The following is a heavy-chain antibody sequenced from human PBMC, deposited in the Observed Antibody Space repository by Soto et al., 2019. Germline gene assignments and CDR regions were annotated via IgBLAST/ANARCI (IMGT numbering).Heavy chain of an antibody. D-gene: IGHD3-10*01. CDR1: GYSFTGYY. Sequence: QVQLVQSGAEVKKPGASVKVSCKASGYSFTGYYMHWVRQAPGQGLEWMGWINPNRGGTNYAHKLQRWVTMTRDTPISTAYMELSRVRSDGTAVYYCARDMVTMVRGVITNYYYCGMDVRGQGTTVTVSS. V-gene: IGHV1-2*04. CDR3: ARDMVTMVRGVITNYYYCGMDV. J-gene: IGHJ6*02. CDR2: INPNRGGT.